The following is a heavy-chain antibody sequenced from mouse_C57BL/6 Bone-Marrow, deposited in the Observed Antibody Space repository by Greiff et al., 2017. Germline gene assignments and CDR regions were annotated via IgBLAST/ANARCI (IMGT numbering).Heavy chain of an antibody. CDR3: AREGSDYDDGSWFAY. CDR2: FGPNRGGT. CDR1: GYTFTSYW. D-gene: IGHD2-4*01. Sequence: VQLQQSGAELVKPGASVKLSCKASGYTFTSYWMHWVKQRPGRGLEWIGRFGPNRGGTKYNEKFKSKATLTVDKPSRTAYMQLSSLTSEDSAVYYCAREGSDYDDGSWFAYWGQGTLVTVSA. V-gene: IGHV1-72*01. J-gene: IGHJ3*01.